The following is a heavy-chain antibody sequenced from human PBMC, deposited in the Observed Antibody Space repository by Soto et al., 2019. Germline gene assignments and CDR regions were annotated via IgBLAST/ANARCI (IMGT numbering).Heavy chain of an antibody. J-gene: IGHJ4*02. D-gene: IGHD5-12*01. V-gene: IGHV4-59*08. CDR3: ARRTYSGSSYYFDY. CDR1: GGSIIGYY. Sequence: SETLSLTCTVSGGSIIGYYWSWIRQPPGKGLEWIGYIYYSGSTNYNPSLKSRVTISVDASKNQFSLKLSSVTAADTAVYYCARRTYSGSSYYFDYWGRGTQVTVSS. CDR2: IYYSGST.